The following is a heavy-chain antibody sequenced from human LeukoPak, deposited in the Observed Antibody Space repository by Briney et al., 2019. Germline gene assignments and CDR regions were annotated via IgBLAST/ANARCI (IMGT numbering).Heavy chain of an antibody. CDR2: ISGDGSTT. CDR1: GFTFSTYW. V-gene: IGHV3-74*01. Sequence: GGSLRLSCAASGFTFSTYWMHWVRQAPGEGLVWVSRISGDGSTTNYADSVKGRFTISRDNAKNTLYLQMNSLRAEDTAVYYCTRRVDTTRWYDPWGQGTLVTVSS. D-gene: IGHD2-15*01. CDR3: TRRVDTTRWYDP. J-gene: IGHJ5*02.